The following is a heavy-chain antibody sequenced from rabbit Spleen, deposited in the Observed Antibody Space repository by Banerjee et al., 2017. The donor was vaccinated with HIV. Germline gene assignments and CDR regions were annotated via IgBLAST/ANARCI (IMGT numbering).Heavy chain of an antibody. V-gene: IGHV1S40*01. Sequence: QSLEESGGDLVKPGASLTLTCKASGLDFSSRYWIWWVRQAPGKGLEWVTCIDVTRTGSTYYASWAKGRFTVSKTSSTTVTLQMTSLTAADTATYFCARDAAGREDFNLWGPGTLVTVS. J-gene: IGHJ4*01. D-gene: IGHD4-2*01. CDR1: GLDFSSRYW. CDR2: IDVTRTGST. CDR3: ARDAAGREDFNL.